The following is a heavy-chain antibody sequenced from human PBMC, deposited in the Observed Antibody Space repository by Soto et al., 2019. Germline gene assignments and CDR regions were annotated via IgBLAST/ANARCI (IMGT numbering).Heavy chain of an antibody. V-gene: IGHV3-30*18. Sequence: QVQLVESGGGVVQPGRSLRLSCAASGFTFSSYGMHWVRQAPGKVLEWVAVISYDGSNKYYADSVKGRFTISIDNSKNTLYMQMNRLRAEDTAVYYCEKDRLYCSGGSCYPGDHDAFDIWGQGTMVTVSS. D-gene: IGHD2-15*01. CDR1: GFTFSSYG. CDR3: EKDRLYCSGGSCYPGDHDAFDI. J-gene: IGHJ3*02. CDR2: ISYDGSNK.